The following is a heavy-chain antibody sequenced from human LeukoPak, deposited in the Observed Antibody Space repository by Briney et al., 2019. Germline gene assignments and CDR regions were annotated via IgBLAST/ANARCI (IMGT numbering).Heavy chain of an antibody. V-gene: IGHV3-23*01. D-gene: IGHD3-10*02. CDR1: GFTFDDYA. CDR2: ISGSGGST. J-gene: IGHJ6*04. CDR3: AELGITMIGGV. Sequence: PGGSLRLSCAASGFTFDDYAIHWVRQAPGKGLEWVSAISGSGGSTYYADSVKGRFTISRDNAKNSLYLQMNSLRAEDTAVYYCAELGITMIGGVWGKGTTVTISS.